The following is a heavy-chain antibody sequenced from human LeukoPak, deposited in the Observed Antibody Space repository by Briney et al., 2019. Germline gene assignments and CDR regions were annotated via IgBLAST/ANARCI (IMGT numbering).Heavy chain of an antibody. CDR1: GGSFNGYY. D-gene: IGHD1-1*01. CDR2: IIHDGST. Sequence: KPSETLSLTCALFGGSFNGYYWTWIRQSPGKGLEWLGEIIHDGSTNYNPSLKSRVNMSIDTSKNQFSLKLNSVTAADTAVYFCARRAYSAAYWKHFDYWGQGTLVTVSS. CDR3: ARRAYSAAYWKHFDY. J-gene: IGHJ4*02. V-gene: IGHV4-34*12.